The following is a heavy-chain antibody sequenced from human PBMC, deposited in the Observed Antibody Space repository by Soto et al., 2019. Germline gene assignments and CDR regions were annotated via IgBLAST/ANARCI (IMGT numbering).Heavy chain of an antibody. J-gene: IGHJ4*02. Sequence: LSLTCTVSGCSISSDDYYWTWIRQPPGKDLEWLGYIYHSGRTSYNPSLDSRITISMDTTKNQFSLKLSSVSAADTAVYYCARDRSNSPDYFDYWGQGALVTVSS. CDR2: IYHSGRT. CDR1: GCSISSDDYY. CDR3: ARDRSNSPDYFDY. V-gene: IGHV4-30-4*01. D-gene: IGHD6-6*01.